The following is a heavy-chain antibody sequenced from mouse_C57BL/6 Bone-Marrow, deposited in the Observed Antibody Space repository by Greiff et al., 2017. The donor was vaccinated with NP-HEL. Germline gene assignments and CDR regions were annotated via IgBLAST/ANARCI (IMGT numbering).Heavy chain of an antibody. D-gene: IGHD2-5*01. V-gene: IGHV5-17*01. CDR1: GFTFSDYG. CDR3: ADSKTAY. Sequence: DVKLVESGGGLVKPGGSLKLSCAASGFTFSDYGMHWVRQAPEKGLEWVAYISSGSSTIYYADTVKGRFTIPRDNAKNTLFLQMTSLRSEDTAMYYCADSKTAYWGQGTLVTVSA. J-gene: IGHJ3*01. CDR2: ISSGSSTI.